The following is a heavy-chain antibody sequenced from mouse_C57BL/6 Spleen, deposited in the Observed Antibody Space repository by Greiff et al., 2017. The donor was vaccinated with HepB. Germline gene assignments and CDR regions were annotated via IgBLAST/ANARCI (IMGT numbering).Heavy chain of an antibody. Sequence: EVQLVESGGGLVQPKGSLKLSCAASGFTFNTYAMHWVRQAPGKGLEWVARLRSNSSNYATYYADSVKDRFTISRDDSQSMLYLQMNNLKTEDTAIYYCVRYYYGYFDVWGTGTTVTVSS. J-gene: IGHJ1*03. D-gene: IGHD1-1*01. V-gene: IGHV10-3*01. CDR1: GFTFNTYA. CDR2: LRSNSSNYAT. CDR3: VRYYYGYFDV.